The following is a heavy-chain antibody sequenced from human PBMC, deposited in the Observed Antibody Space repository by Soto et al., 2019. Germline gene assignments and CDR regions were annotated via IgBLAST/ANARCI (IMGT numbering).Heavy chain of an antibody. CDR3: TTGLDIVVVPATYYYYYMDV. V-gene: IGHV3-15*01. J-gene: IGHJ6*03. CDR1: GFTFSNAW. CDR2: IKSKTDGGTT. Sequence: PGGSLRLSCAASGFTFSNAWMSWVRQAPGKGLEWVGRIKSKTDGGTTDYAAPVKGRFTISRDDSKNTLYLQMNSLKTEDTAVYYCTTGLDIVVVPATYYYYYMDVWGKGTTVTVSS. D-gene: IGHD2-2*01.